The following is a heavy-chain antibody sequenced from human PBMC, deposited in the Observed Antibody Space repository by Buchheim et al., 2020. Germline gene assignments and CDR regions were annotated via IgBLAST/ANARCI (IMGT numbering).Heavy chain of an antibody. CDR2: IRQDGSEK. V-gene: IGHV3-7*01. Sequence: EVQLVESGGGLVQPGGSLRLSCSASGFTFSNYWMSWVRQAPGEGLEWVANIRQDGSEKYHVDYVKGRFIISRDNDFNSLYLQMKSLRAEDTAVYYCARGSGVRRSYSDLPPSSYFDYWGQGSL. D-gene: IGHD6-6*01. J-gene: IGHJ4*02. CDR1: GFTFSNYW. CDR3: ARGSGVRRSYSDLPPSSYFDY.